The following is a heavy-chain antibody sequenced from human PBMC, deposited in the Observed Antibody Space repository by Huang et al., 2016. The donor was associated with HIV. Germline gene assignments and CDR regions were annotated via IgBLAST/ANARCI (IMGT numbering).Heavy chain of an antibody. CDR3: VRIGYGENSYGSGYFDP. D-gene: IGHD4-17*01. CDR1: GFTLTTFS. J-gene: IGHJ5*02. V-gene: IGHV3-21*01. Sequence: EVQLVESGGGLVKPGGSLRISCAASGFTLTTFSMIWVRQAPGRGLQLVASINVPGTHIYYADSVEGRFTISRDNTRNSLYLQLNSLRAEDTAVYYCVRIGYGENSYGSGYFDPWGQGTLVAVSS. CDR2: INVPGTHI.